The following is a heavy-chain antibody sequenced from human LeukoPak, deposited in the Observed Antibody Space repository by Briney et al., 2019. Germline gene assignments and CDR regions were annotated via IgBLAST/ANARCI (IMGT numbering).Heavy chain of an antibody. CDR2: IIPSGGST. V-gene: IGHV1-46*01. CDR3: AREGGYPPYFDY. CDR1: GYTFTSYG. D-gene: IGHD5-12*01. J-gene: IGHJ4*02. Sequence: ASVKVSCKASGYTFTSYGISWVRLAPGQGVEGMGIIIPSGGSTTYAQNFQGRVTMTRDMSSSTVYLELSSLRSEDTAMYYCAREGGYPPYFDYWGQGTLVTVSS.